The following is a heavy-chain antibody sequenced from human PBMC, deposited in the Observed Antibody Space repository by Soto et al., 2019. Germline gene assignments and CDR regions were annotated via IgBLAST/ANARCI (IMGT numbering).Heavy chain of an antibody. CDR1: GFSVSSNY. J-gene: IGHJ5*02. CDR3: AIIDFGPPWFET. V-gene: IGHV3-53*01. D-gene: IGHD3-3*01. Sequence: PGVSLRLSCAAAGFSVSSNYMSCVRQAPGKGLEWVSVIYSGGSTYYADSVKGRFTISRDNSKNTLYLQMNSLRAEDTAVYYCAIIDFGPPWFETLGQGTLLTFSS. CDR2: IYSGGST.